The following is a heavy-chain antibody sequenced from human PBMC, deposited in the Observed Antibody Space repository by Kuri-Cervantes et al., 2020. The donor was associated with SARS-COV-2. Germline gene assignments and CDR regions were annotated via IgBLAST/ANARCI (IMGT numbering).Heavy chain of an antibody. CDR2: ISSSSSYI. J-gene: IGHJ6*02. D-gene: IGHD2-15*01. CDR1: GFTFSSYS. CDR3: ARDPPSPYCSGGSCRTDV. Sequence: GGSLRRSCAASGFTFSSYSMNWVRQAPGKGLEWVSSISSSSSYIYYADSVKGRFTISRDNAKNSLYLQMNSLRAEDTAVYYCARDPPSPYCSGGSCRTDVWGQGTTVTVSS. V-gene: IGHV3-21*01.